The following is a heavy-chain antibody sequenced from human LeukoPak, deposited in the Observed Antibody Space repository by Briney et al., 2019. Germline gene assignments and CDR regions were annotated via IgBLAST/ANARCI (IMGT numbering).Heavy chain of an antibody. CDR2: INGRGDGT. V-gene: IGHV3-23*01. Sequence: GGSLRLSCAASGFTFSSYIMNWVCQAPGKGPEWVSGINGRGDGTYYADPVKGRFTISRDNSQNTLYLQMNSLRAEDTAVYYCAKDRPNGMDVWGQGTTVIVSS. CDR1: GFTFSSYI. CDR3: AKDRPNGMDV. J-gene: IGHJ6*02.